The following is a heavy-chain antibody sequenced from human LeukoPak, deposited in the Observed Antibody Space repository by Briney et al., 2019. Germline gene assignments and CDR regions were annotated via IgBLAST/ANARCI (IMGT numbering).Heavy chain of an antibody. CDR1: GFTFSTYS. Sequence: PGGSLRLSCAASGFTFSTYSMNWVRQAPGKGLEWVSSITSSSRYIYYADSVKGRFTISRDNAKNSLYLQMNSLRAEDTAVYYCASSKGFDYWGQGTLVTVSS. J-gene: IGHJ4*02. V-gene: IGHV3-21*01. CDR3: ASSKGFDY. CDR2: ITSSSRYI.